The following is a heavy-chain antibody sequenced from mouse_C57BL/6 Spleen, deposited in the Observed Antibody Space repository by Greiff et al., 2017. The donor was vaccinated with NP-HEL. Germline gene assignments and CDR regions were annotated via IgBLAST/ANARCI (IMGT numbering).Heavy chain of an antibody. V-gene: IGHV14-3*01. Sequence: VQLKESVAELVRPGASVKLSCTASGFNIKNTYMHWVKQRPEQGLEWIGRIDPANGNTKYAPKFQGKATITADTSSNTAYLQLSSLTSEDTAIYYCARSPFYYGSSYDAMDYWGQGTSVTVSS. CDR2: IDPANGNT. CDR1: GFNIKNTY. J-gene: IGHJ4*01. CDR3: ARSPFYYGSSYDAMDY. D-gene: IGHD1-1*01.